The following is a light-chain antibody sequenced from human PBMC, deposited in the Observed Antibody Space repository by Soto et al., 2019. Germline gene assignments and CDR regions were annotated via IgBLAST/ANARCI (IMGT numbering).Light chain of an antibody. V-gene: IGKV3-11*01. CDR2: DST. J-gene: IGKJ1*01. Sequence: ESVLTQSPGTLSLSPGERATLSCRASQSIHTSLAWYQQKSGKPPRLVIYDSTLRANGVPDRFSGSGSGTDFTLTISRLEPEDFAVYYCQQYNYWPQTFGQGTKVDIK. CDR1: QSIHTS. CDR3: QQYNYWPQT.